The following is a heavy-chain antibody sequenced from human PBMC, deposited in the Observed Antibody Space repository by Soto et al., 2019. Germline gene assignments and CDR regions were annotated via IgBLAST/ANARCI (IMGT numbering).Heavy chain of an antibody. J-gene: IGHJ6*02. D-gene: IGHD3-16*01. Sequence: PGGSLRLSCAASGFTFSSYEMNWVRQAPGKGLEWVSYISSSGSTIYYADSVKGRFTIYRDNAKNSLYLQMNSLRAEDTAVYYRARVLGGEWTDYYYYYYGMDVWGQGTTVTVSS. V-gene: IGHV3-48*03. CDR3: ARVLGGEWTDYYYYYYGMDV. CDR1: GFTFSSYE. CDR2: ISSSGSTI.